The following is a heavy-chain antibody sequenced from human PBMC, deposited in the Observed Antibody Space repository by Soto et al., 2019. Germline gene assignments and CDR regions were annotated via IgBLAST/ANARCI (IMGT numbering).Heavy chain of an antibody. CDR3: TTGLIAVAGTTEARTHYYYYGMDV. V-gene: IGHV3-15*01. J-gene: IGHJ6*02. CDR1: GFTFSNAW. CDR2: IKSKTDGGTT. D-gene: IGHD6-19*01. Sequence: EVQLVESGGGLVKPGGSLRLSCAASGFTFSNAWMSWVRQAPGKGLEWVGRIKSKTDGGTTDYAAPVKGRFTISRDDSKNTLYLQMNSLKTEDTAVYYCTTGLIAVAGTTEARTHYYYYGMDVWGQGTTVTVSS.